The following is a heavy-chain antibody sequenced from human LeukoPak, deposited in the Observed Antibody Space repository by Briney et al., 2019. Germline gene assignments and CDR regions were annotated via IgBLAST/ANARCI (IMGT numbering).Heavy chain of an antibody. Sequence: ASVKFSCKASGYTFTNYGVSWVRQAPGQGLEWMGWISAYNGNTDYAQKLQGRVTMTTDTSTSTAYMELRSLRSDDTAVYYCARVLAYCSSTSCHDYWGQGTLVTVYS. CDR1: GYTFTNYG. V-gene: IGHV1-18*01. CDR3: ARVLAYCSSTSCHDY. CDR2: ISAYNGNT. D-gene: IGHD2-2*01. J-gene: IGHJ4*02.